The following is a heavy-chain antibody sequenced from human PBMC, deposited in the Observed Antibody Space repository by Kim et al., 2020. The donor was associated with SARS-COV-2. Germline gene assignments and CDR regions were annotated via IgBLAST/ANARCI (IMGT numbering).Heavy chain of an antibody. CDR2: VHYAGST. V-gene: IGHV4-59*13. J-gene: IGHJ4*02. D-gene: IGHD3-22*01. CDR3: ARYLTIGANGYGFDY. Sequence: SETLSLTCTVSGGSISNYFWSWIRQPPGKGLEWIGYVHYAGSTSYNSSLKSRLTISVDTPKNQFSLKLSSVTAADTAVYYCARYLTIGANGYGFDYWGQGTLVTVSS. CDR1: GGSISNYF.